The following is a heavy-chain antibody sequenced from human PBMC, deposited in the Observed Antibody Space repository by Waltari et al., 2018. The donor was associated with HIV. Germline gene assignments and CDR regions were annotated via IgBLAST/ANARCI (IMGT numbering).Heavy chain of an antibody. J-gene: IGHJ3*02. CDR3: TTAYYDFWSGYQDAFDI. CDR1: GFTFSNAW. CDR2: IKSKTDGGTT. D-gene: IGHD3-3*01. Sequence: EVQLVESGGGLVKPGGSLRLSCAASGFTFSNAWMSWVRQAPGKGLEWVGRIKSKTDGGTTDYAAPVKGRFTISRDDSKNTLYLQMNSLKTEDTAVYYCTTAYYDFWSGYQDAFDIWGQGTMVTVSS. V-gene: IGHV3-15*01.